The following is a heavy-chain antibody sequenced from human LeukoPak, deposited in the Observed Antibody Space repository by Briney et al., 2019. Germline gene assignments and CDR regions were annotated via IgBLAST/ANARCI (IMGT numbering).Heavy chain of an antibody. CDR3: ARDFSSYYDSSGYYGDSCFDY. Sequence: GGSLRLSCAASGFTFSSYGMHWVRQAPGKGLEWVAFIRYDGSNKYYADSVKGRFTISRDNSMDTLFLQMNSLRAEDTAVYYCARDFSSYYDSSGYYGDSCFDYWGQGTLVTVSS. D-gene: IGHD3-22*01. CDR1: GFTFSSYG. V-gene: IGHV3-30*02. CDR2: IRYDGSNK. J-gene: IGHJ4*02.